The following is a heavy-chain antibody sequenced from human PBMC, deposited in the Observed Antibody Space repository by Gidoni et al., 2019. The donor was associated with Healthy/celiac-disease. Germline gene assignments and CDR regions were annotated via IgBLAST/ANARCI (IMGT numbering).Heavy chain of an antibody. Sequence: QVQLVESGGGVFQPGRSLRLSCAASGFTFSSYGMPGVRQAPGKGLEWVAVIWSDGSNKYYADSVKGRFTISRDNSKNTLYLQMNSLRAEDTAVYDCARDRMYIVVGLPDYWGQGTLVTVSS. D-gene: IGHD2-15*01. CDR3: ARDRMYIVVGLPDY. V-gene: IGHV3-33*01. CDR2: IWSDGSNK. CDR1: GFTFSSYG. J-gene: IGHJ4*02.